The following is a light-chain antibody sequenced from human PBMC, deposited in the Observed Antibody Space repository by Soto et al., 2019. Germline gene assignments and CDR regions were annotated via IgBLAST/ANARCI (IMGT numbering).Light chain of an antibody. CDR2: AAS. J-gene: IGKJ1*01. CDR3: HQYNNWPWT. CDR1: QRVSSH. Sequence: ETVMAQSPGTLSVSPGDTATLSCRASQRVSSHLAWYQQKPGQAPRLLIYAASTRATGIPVRFSGSGSETEFTLTIRSLQSEDSALYYCHQYNNWPWTFGQGTKVDI. V-gene: IGKV3-15*01.